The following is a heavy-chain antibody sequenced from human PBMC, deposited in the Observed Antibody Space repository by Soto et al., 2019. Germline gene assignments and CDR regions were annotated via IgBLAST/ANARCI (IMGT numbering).Heavy chain of an antibody. J-gene: IGHJ6*02. CDR2: IIPIFGTA. CDR1: GGTFSSYA. D-gene: IGHD5-18*01. Sequence: QVQLVQSGAEVKKPGSSVKVSCKASGGTFSSYAISWVRQAPGQGLEWMGGIIPIFGTANYAQKFQGRVTITAXXSXSXXYMELSSLRSGDTAVYYCTRDPAMVVEYYYYGMDVWGQGTTVTVSS. CDR3: TRDPAMVVEYYYYGMDV. V-gene: IGHV1-69*12.